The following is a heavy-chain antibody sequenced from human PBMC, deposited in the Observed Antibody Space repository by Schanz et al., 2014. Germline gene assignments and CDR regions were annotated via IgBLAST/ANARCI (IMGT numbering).Heavy chain of an antibody. J-gene: IGHJ4*02. CDR2: ISPYNGNT. CDR3: ARDQCRYSKTSDVRYFDD. CDR1: GYTFTSYG. V-gene: IGHV1-18*01. D-gene: IGHD6-13*01. Sequence: QVQLVQSGAEVKKPGASVKVSCKASGYTFTSYGISWVRQAPGQGLEWMGWISPYNGNTNYAQKLQGRVTMTADTSTSTACMNLRSLRSDDSAGYYGARDQCRYSKTSDVRYFDDWGQGSLVTGSS.